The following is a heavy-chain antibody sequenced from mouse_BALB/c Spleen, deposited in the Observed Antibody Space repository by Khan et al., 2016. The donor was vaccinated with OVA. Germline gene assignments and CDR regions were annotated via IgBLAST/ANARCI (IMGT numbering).Heavy chain of an antibody. V-gene: IGHV5-6*01. J-gene: IGHJ3*01. D-gene: IGHD4-1*01. Sequence: EVELVESGGDLVKPGGSLKLSCAASGFTFSSYSMSWVRQTPDKRLEWVASISSGGDYTYYPDSVKGRFTISRDNAKNTLYLQMSDLKSEDTAMYYCADHLSGSLAYWSQGTLVTVSA. CDR2: ISSGGDYT. CDR1: GFTFSSYS. CDR3: ADHLSGSLAY.